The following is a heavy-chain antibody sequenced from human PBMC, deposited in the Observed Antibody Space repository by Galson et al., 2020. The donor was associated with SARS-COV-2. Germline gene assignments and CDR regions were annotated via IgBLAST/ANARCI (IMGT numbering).Heavy chain of an antibody. V-gene: IGHV4-4*02. Sequence: SETLSLTCAVSGGSISSDNWWSSVRQHPGKGLEWIGDIYHSGTTNYNPPLKSRVTISVNKTKNQFSLNLKSVTAAATAVYFCSRPKTGDQFDCWGQGTLVTV. CDR3: SRPKTGDQFDC. D-gene: IGHD7-27*01. CDR2: IYHSGTT. CDR1: GGSISSDNW. J-gene: IGHJ4*02.